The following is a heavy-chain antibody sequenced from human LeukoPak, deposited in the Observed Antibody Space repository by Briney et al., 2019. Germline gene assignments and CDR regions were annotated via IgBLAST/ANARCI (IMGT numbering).Heavy chain of an antibody. CDR3: AREATPQTSTLYYYYYYMDV. J-gene: IGHJ6*03. D-gene: IGHD1/OR15-1a*01. CDR1: GGTFSTYA. CDR2: IIPIYGIA. Sequence: GASLKVSCKASGGTFSTYAISWLRQAPGQGLEWMGGIIPIYGIANYAQKLRGRVTLTADESTSTSYMEVNGLRSEDTAVYYCAREATPQTSTLYYYYYYMDVWGNGTPVTDSS. V-gene: IGHV1-69*13.